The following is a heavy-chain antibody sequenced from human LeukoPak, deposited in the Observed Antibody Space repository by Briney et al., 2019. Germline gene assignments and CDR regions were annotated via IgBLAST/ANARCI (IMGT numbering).Heavy chain of an antibody. CDR1: GFAFSSYW. D-gene: IGHD1-26*01. J-gene: IGHJ4*02. Sequence: PGGSLRLSCTASGFAFSSYWMHWVRLTPGKGLVWVSRINSDGGTTNYADSVKGRFTISRDNAKNTLYLQISSLRAEDTAVYFCARSIVGATTWFDYWGQGTLVAVPS. CDR2: INSDGGTT. CDR3: ARSIVGATTWFDY. V-gene: IGHV3-74*01.